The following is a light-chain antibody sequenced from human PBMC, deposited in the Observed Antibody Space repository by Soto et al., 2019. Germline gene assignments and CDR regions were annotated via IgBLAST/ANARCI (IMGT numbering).Light chain of an antibody. CDR3: QQYNNYMYT. J-gene: IGKJ2*01. CDR2: KAS. CDR1: QSISNW. V-gene: IGKV1-5*03. Sequence: DIQMTQSPSTLSASAGDRVTITCRASQSISNWLAWYQQKPGKAPKLLIYKASSLESGVPSRFSGSGSGTQFTLTISSLQPDDFATYYCQQYNNYMYTFGQGTKLEIK.